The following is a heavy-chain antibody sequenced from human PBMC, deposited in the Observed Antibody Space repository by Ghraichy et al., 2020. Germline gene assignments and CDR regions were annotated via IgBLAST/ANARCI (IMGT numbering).Heavy chain of an antibody. CDR2: ISYDGSKK. V-gene: IGHV3-30*18. CDR1: GFTFSRYG. CDR3: AKERDTSGYYSFRGDYYGMDG. J-gene: IGHJ6*02. Sequence: LSLTCAASGFTFSRYGMHWVRQAPGKGLEWVAVISYDGSKKNYADSVKGRFTISRDNSKNTLYVQMNSLRAEDTAVYYCAKERDTSGYYSFRGDYYGMDGWGQGTTVTVSS. D-gene: IGHD3-22*01.